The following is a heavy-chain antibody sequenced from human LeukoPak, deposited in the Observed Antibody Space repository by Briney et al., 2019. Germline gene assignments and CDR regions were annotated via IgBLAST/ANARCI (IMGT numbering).Heavy chain of an antibody. D-gene: IGHD3-22*01. V-gene: IGHV1-69*13. J-gene: IGHJ4*02. CDR1: GGTFSSYA. CDR2: IIPIFGTA. Sequence: GASVKVSCKASGGTFSSYAISWVRQAPGQGLEWMGGIIPIFGTANYAQKFQGRVTITADESTSTAYMELSSLRSEDTAVYYCRARTDSSGYYADYWGQGTLVTVSS. CDR3: RARTDSSGYYADY.